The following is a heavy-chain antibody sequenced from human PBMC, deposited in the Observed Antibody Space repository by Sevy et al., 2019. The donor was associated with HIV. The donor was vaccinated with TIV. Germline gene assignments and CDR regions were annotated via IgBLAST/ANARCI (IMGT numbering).Heavy chain of an antibody. CDR1: GYSFTHYW. V-gene: IGHV5-51*01. D-gene: IGHD5-12*01. CDR2: IYPGDPAP. J-gene: IGHJ6*02. CDR3: ARLNGFEPYSYYALGV. Sequence: GESLKISCEGSGYSFTHYWIAWVRQIPGKGLEWMGIIYPGDPAPTYSPSFQGRVTISADKSINIAYLQWSRLRASDTAIYYCARLNGFEPYSYYALGVWGQGTTVTVSS.